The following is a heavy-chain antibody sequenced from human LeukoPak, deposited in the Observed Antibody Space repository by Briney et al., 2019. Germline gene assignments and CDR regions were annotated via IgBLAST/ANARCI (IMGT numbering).Heavy chain of an antibody. J-gene: IGHJ3*02. CDR3: ATRYYDFWSGYRNAFDI. V-gene: IGHV4-34*01. CDR1: SNSISSYY. D-gene: IGHD3-3*01. Sequence: PSETLSLTCTVSSNSISSYYWSWIRQPPGKGLEWIGEINHSGSTNYNPSLKSRVTISVDTSKNQFSLKLSSVTAADTAVYYCATRYYDFWSGYRNAFDIWGQGTMVTVSS. CDR2: INHSGST.